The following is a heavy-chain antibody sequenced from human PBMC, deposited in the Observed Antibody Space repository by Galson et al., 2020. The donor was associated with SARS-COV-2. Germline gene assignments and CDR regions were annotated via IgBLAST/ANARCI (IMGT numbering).Heavy chain of an antibody. D-gene: IGHD6-19*01. CDR1: GFTFDDYA. Sequence: SLKISCAASGFTFDDYAMHWVRQAPGKGLEWVSGISWNSGSIGYADSVKGRFTISRDNAKNSLYLQMNSLRAEDTALYYCAKDIPGGSGRYNWFDPWGQGTLVTVSS. CDR2: ISWNSGSI. J-gene: IGHJ5*02. CDR3: AKDIPGGSGRYNWFDP. V-gene: IGHV3-9*01.